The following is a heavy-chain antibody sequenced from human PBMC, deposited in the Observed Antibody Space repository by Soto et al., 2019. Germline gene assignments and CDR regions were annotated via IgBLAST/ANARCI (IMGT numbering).Heavy chain of an antibody. D-gene: IGHD3-3*01. CDR3: ARLWRYDFWSGYVDY. CDR2: IYYSGST. CDR1: GGSISSSSYY. V-gene: IGHV4-39*01. J-gene: IGHJ4*02. Sequence: SETLSLTCTVSGGSISSSSYYWGWIRQPPGKGLEWIGSIYYSGSTYYNPSLKSRVTISVDTSKNQFSLKLSSVTAADTAVYSCARLWRYDFWSGYVDYWGQGTLVTVSS.